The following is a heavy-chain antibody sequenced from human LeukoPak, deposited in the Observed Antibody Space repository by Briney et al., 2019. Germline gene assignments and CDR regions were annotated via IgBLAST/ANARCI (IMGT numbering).Heavy chain of an antibody. Sequence: GGTLRLSCAVSGFSVSDNYMSWVRQAPGKGLEWVSIIYSDGTIKYADSVKGRFSISRDNSKNTVDLQMNDLRAEDTAVYYCARDTHTCMRADYWGQGTLVTVSS. J-gene: IGHJ4*02. V-gene: IGHV3-66*01. CDR2: IYSDGTI. CDR1: GFSVSDNY. CDR3: ARDTHTCMRADY.